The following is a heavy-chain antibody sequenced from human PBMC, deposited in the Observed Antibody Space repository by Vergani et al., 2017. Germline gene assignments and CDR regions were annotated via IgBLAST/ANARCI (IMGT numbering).Heavy chain of an antibody. J-gene: IGHJ4*02. Sequence: QVQLVESGGGLVKPGGSLRLSCAASGFTFSDYYMSWIRQAPGKGLEWVSYISSSGSTIYYAGSVKGRFPISRDNAKHSLYLQMNNLTAEDSAVYYAARDLGVNQWLVSDYWGQGTLVTVSS. CDR1: GFTFSDYY. CDR3: ARDLGVNQWLVSDY. D-gene: IGHD6-19*01. CDR2: ISSSGSTI. V-gene: IGHV3-11*01.